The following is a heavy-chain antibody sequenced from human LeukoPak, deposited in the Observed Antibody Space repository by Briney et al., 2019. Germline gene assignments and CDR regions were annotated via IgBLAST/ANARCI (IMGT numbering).Heavy chain of an antibody. Sequence: ASVKVSCKASGYTFTSYAISWVRQAPGQGLDWMGWISLYNAKTNYAQKLQGRVTMTTDTSTSTAYMELMSLRSDDTAVYYCARLGVAGDPSSAEHLQHWGQGTLVTVSS. CDR2: ISLYNAKT. J-gene: IGHJ1*01. CDR3: ARLGVAGDPSSAEHLQH. D-gene: IGHD6-19*01. V-gene: IGHV1-18*01. CDR1: GYTFTSYA.